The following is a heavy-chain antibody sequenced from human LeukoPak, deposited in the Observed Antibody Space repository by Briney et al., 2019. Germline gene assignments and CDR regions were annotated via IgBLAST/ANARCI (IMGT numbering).Heavy chain of an antibody. D-gene: IGHD3-22*01. V-gene: IGHV3-21*01. J-gene: IGHJ3*02. CDR1: GFTFSSYS. CDR3: ARDGDYYDSRGDAFDI. CDR2: ISSSSSYI. Sequence: GGSLRLSCAASGFTFSSYSMNWVRQAPGKGLEWVPSISSSSSYIYYADSVKGRFTISRDNAKNSLYLQMNSLRAEDTAVYYCARDGDYYDSRGDAFDIWGQGAMVTVAS.